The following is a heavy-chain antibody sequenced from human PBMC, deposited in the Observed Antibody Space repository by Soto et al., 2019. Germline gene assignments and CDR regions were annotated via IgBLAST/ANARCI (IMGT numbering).Heavy chain of an antibody. CDR3: ARRGYDFWSGRYYFDY. CDR1: GGSISSSSYY. D-gene: IGHD3-3*01. J-gene: IGHJ4*02. V-gene: IGHV4-39*01. Sequence: SETLSLTCTVSGGSISSSSYYWGWIRQPPGKGLEWIGSIYYSGSTYYNPSLKSRVTISVDTSKNQFSLKLSSVTAADTAVYYCARRGYDFWSGRYYFDYWGQGTLVTV. CDR2: IYYSGST.